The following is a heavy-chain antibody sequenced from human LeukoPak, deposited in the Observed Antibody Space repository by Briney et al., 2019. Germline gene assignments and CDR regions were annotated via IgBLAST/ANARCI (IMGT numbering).Heavy chain of an antibody. V-gene: IGHV3-11*01. Sequence: GWSLRLSCPASGFTFGYYYMPWIRQAPGKGVAWVSYISNSGNTIKEADSVKGRFTISRDNAQNSLFLQMKSLRAEDTAVYYCARYRVITNDYFDSWGQGTLVTVSS. CDR3: ARYRVITNDYFDS. J-gene: IGHJ4*02. CDR1: GFTFGYYY. D-gene: IGHD3-16*01. CDR2: ISNSGNTI.